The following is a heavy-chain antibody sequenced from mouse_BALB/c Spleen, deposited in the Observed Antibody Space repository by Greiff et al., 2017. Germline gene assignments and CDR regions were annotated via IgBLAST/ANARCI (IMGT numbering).Heavy chain of an antibody. J-gene: IGHJ2*01. CDR2: INPGSGGT. CDR3: ARWYYGSREDY. V-gene: IGHV1-54*01. D-gene: IGHD1-1*01. CDR1: GYAFTNYL. Sequence: VQLQESGAELVRPGTSVKVSCKASGYAFTNYLIEWVKQRPGQGLEWIGVINPGSGGTNYNEKFKGKATLTADKSSSTAYMQLSSLTSDDSAVYFCARWYYGSREDYWGQGTTLTVSS.